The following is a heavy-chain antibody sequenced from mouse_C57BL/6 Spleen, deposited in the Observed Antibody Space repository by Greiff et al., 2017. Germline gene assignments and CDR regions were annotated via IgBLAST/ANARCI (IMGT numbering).Heavy chain of an antibody. V-gene: IGHV2-2*01. CDR3: ARYSDYAMDY. Sequence: QVQLQQSGPGLVKPSQSLSISCTASGFSLTSYGVHWVRQSPGKGLEWLGVIWSGGSTDYNAAFISRLTISKDNSKSQVFFRMNSLHADDTALYYCARYSDYAMDYWGQGTSVTVSS. CDR1: GFSLTSYG. D-gene: IGHD2-12*01. J-gene: IGHJ4*01. CDR2: IWSGGST.